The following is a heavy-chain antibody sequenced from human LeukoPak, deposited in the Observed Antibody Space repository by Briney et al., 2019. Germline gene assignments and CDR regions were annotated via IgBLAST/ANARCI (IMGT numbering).Heavy chain of an antibody. CDR2: IIPIFGTA. V-gene: IGHV1-69*13. J-gene: IGHJ4*02. CDR3: ARGTRKISVAGTFDY. D-gene: IGHD6-19*01. Sequence: VASVNVSRKASGGTFSSYAISWVRQAPGQGLEWMGGIIPIFGTANYAQKFQGRVTITADESTSTAYMELSSLRSEDTAVYYCARGTRKISVAGTFDYWGQGTLVTVSS. CDR1: GGTFSSYA.